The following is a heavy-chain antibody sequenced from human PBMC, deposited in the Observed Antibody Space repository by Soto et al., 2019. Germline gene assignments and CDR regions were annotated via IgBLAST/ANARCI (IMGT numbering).Heavy chain of an antibody. V-gene: IGHV4-61*01. CDR2: IYHSGRT. CDR3: ARDRYAHLNSFHDFDI. J-gene: IGHJ3*02. D-gene: IGHD1-1*01. Sequence: SSSXSLTGTVGVCSVMIGRHYVSWIRQPPGKGLEWIAYIYHSGRTDYNPSLKSRVSISVDLSKNQFSLRLDSVTAADTAVAYPARDRYAHLNSFHDFDICGQRTMV. CDR1: VCSVMIGRHY.